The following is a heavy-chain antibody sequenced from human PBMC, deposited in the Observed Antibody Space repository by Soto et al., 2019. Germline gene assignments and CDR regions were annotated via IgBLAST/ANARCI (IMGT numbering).Heavy chain of an antibody. D-gene: IGHD1-20*01. Sequence: QVQLVQSGAEEKKPGASVKVSCKASGYTFTAYGIHWVRQAPGQRLEWMGWIDTGNGNTIYSQKFQERVTITRDTSASTGYMELSSLRSDDTAVYYCAKRKYCHSDNCYSVPYYYGMDVWGQGTTVTVSS. CDR2: IDTGNGNT. CDR3: AKRKYCHSDNCYSVPYYYGMDV. CDR1: GYTFTAYG. J-gene: IGHJ6*02. V-gene: IGHV1-3*04.